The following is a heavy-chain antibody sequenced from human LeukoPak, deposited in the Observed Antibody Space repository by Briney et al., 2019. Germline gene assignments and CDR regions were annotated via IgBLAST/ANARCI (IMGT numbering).Heavy chain of an antibody. D-gene: IGHD6-25*01. V-gene: IGHV3-7*01. Sequence: GGTLRLSCAASGFTFSDYRMTWVRQAPGKGLQWVATIEKDGSDKYYVDSVTGRFTISRDNAKTSLSLQMNSLGAEDTALYYCARLSGFTETSHFDYWGQETLVTVSS. CDR2: IEKDGSDK. CDR3: ARLSGFTETSHFDY. J-gene: IGHJ4*02. CDR1: GFTFSDYR.